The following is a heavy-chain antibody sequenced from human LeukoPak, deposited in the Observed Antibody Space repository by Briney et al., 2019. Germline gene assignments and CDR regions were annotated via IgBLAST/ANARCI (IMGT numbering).Heavy chain of an antibody. V-gene: IGHV3-53*01. J-gene: IGHJ4*02. CDR3: ERDSSSFPNYFDY. CDR2: IYSDGTT. CDR1: GFTVSSTY. Sequence: GGSLRLSCAAAGFTVSSTYMSWVRQAPGKGLEWVSLIYSDGTTFYADSVKGRFAISTDNSKNTLHLQMSSLRAEDTAVYYCERDSSSFPNYFDYWGQGTLITVSS. D-gene: IGHD3-3*02.